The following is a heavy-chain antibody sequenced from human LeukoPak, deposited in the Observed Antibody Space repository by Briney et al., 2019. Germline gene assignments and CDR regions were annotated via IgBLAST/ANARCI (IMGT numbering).Heavy chain of an antibody. CDR1: GGSFSGSY. Sequence: SETLSLTCAVYGGSFSGSYWSWIRQPPGKGLEWIGEINHSGGTNYNPSLKSRVTISVARSKNQFSLKLPSMTAADTAVYFCARGTLYAAMDPFHYWGQGTLVTVSS. CDR2: INHSGGT. D-gene: IGHD5-18*01. CDR3: ARGTLYAAMDPFHY. J-gene: IGHJ4*02. V-gene: IGHV4-34*01.